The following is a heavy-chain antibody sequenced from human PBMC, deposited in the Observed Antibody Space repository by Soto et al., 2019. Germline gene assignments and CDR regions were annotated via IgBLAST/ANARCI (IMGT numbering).Heavy chain of an antibody. J-gene: IGHJ4*02. CDR3: TRGRYGSGSHYEDC. Sequence: PSDTLSLTCTVSGGSISNYYWSWIRQPPGKGLEWIGYTYLSGSTNYNPSLQSRVTISVDTSKNQFSLKLTSVTAADTAVYYCTRGRYGSGSHYEDCCGQGTLVTVSS. CDR1: GGSISNYY. CDR2: TYLSGST. V-gene: IGHV4-59*07. D-gene: IGHD3-10*01.